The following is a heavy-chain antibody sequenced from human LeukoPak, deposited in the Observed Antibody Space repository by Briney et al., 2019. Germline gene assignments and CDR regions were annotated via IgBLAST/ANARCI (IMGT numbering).Heavy chain of an antibody. CDR1: GFTFSNYS. CDR3: ARVYGDFATSDY. J-gene: IGHJ4*02. Sequence: PGGSLRLSCAASGFTFSNYSMNWVHQAPGKGLEWVSSISSSSSYLFFADSVKGRFTISRDNAKNSLYLQMNSLRAEDTAVYYCARVYGDFATSDYWGQGTLVTVSS. CDR2: ISSSSSYL. D-gene: IGHD4-17*01. V-gene: IGHV3-21*01.